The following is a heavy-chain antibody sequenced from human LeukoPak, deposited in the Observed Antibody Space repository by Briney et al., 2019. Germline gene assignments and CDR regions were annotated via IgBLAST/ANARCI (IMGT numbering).Heavy chain of an antibody. CDR1: GGSISSYY. CDR3: ARLVSSGYYSSTDY. J-gene: IGHJ4*02. D-gene: IGHD3-22*01. CDR2: IYYSGST. V-gene: IGHV4-59*12. Sequence: PSETLSLTCTVSGGSISSYYWSWIRQPPGKGLEWIGYIYYSGSTNYNPSLKSRVTISVDTSKNQFSLKLSSVTAADTAVYYCARLVSSGYYSSTDYWGQGTLVTVSS.